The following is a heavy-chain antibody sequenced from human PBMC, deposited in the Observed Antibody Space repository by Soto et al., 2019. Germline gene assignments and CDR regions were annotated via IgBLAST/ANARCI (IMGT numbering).Heavy chain of an antibody. Sequence: QVQLVHSGAEVRKPGASVKVSCEASGYTFTSYDIYWVRQATGQGLEWMGWMNPNTGSSGYAQKFQGRVTMTSDASINTAHMELSSLRSEDTAVYYCARRAETNGWNGFGADKYYFDFWGQGTLVTVSS. V-gene: IGHV1-8*01. CDR2: MNPNTGSS. J-gene: IGHJ4*02. D-gene: IGHD1-1*01. CDR3: ARRAETNGWNGFGADKYYFDF. CDR1: GYTFTSYD.